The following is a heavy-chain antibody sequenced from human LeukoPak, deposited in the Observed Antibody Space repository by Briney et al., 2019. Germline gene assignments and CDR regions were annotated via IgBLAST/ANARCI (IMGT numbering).Heavy chain of an antibody. V-gene: IGHV4-59*01. CDR3: ARFIAVGIFDY. CDR1: GGSFSGYY. CDR2: IYYSGST. Sequence: SETLSLTCAVYGGSFSGYYWSWIRQPPGKGLEWIGYIYYSGSTNYNPSLKSRVTISVDTSKNQFSLKLSSVTAADTAVYYCARFIAVGIFDYWGQGTLVTVSS. D-gene: IGHD6-19*01. J-gene: IGHJ4*02.